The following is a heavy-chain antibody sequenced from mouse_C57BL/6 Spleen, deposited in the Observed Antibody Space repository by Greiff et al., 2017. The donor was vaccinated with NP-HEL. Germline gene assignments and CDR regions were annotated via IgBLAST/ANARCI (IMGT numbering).Heavy chain of an antibody. J-gene: IGHJ3*01. CDR1: GFNIKDYY. CDR3: ARNYYGSWFAY. Sequence: EVKLMESGAELVKPGASVKLSCTASGFNIKDYYMHWVKQRPEQGLEWIGRLDPGDGETKYAPKFQGKATITADTSSNTAYLQLSSLTSEDTAVYYCARNYYGSWFAYWGQGTLVTVSA. CDR2: LDPGDGET. D-gene: IGHD1-1*01. V-gene: IGHV14-2*01.